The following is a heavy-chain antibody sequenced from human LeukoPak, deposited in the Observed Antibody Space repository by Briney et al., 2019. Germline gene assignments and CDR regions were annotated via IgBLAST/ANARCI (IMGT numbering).Heavy chain of an antibody. CDR1: GYTFTSYD. CDR3: ATDSSIFTGDAFDI. D-gene: IGHD2-2*01. Sequence: GASVKVSCKASGYTFTSYDINWVRQATGQGLEWMGWMNPNSGNTGYAQKFQGRVTITRNTSISTAYMELSSLRSEDTAVYYCATDSSIFTGDAFDIWGQGTMATVTS. CDR2: MNPNSGNT. V-gene: IGHV1-8*01. J-gene: IGHJ3*02.